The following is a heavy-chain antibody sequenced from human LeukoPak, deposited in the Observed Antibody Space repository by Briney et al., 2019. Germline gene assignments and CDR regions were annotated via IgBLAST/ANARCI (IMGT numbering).Heavy chain of an antibody. V-gene: IGHV4-4*02. CDR2: IYHSGST. Sequence: SGTLSLTCAVSGGSISSGNWWSWVRQPPGKGLEWIGEIYHSGSTNYNPSLKSRVSISVDKSKNQISLKLSSVTAADTAVYYCARGQRGYCSGGSCSTQFDPWGQGTLVTVSS. CDR1: GGSISSGNW. J-gene: IGHJ5*02. D-gene: IGHD2-15*01. CDR3: ARGQRGYCSGGSCSTQFDP.